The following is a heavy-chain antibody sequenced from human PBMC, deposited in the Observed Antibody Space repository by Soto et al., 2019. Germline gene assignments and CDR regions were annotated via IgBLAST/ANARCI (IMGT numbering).Heavy chain of an antibody. CDR1: SGSISSGGYS. Sequence: QLQLQESGSGLVKPSQTLSLTCAVSSGSISSGGYSWSWIRQPPGKGLEWIGYIYHSGSTYYNPSLKSRVTISVDRSKNQFSLKLSSVTAADTAVYYCARAPISYDSSGYYPGAFDIWGQGTMVTVSS. J-gene: IGHJ3*02. CDR3: ARAPISYDSSGYYPGAFDI. V-gene: IGHV4-30-2*01. CDR2: IYHSGST. D-gene: IGHD3-22*01.